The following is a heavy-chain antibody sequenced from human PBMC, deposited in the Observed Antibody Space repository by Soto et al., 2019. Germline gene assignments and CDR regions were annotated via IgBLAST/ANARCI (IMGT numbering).Heavy chain of an antibody. CDR1: GGSFSGYY. Sequence: SETLSLTCAVYGGSFSGYYWIWIRQPPGKGLEWIGEINHSGSTNYNPSLKSRVTISVDTSKNQFSLKLSSVTAADTAVYYCARGPPIAAAGRVFGYWGQGTLVTVSS. CDR3: ARGPPIAAAGRVFGY. CDR2: INHSGST. J-gene: IGHJ4*02. D-gene: IGHD6-13*01. V-gene: IGHV4-34*01.